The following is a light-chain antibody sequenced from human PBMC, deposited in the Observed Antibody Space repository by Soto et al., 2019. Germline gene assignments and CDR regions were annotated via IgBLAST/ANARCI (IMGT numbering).Light chain of an antibody. CDR1: STDIGGHDY. J-gene: IGLJ2*01. CDR2: DVS. V-gene: IGLV2-8*01. CDR3: SSYAGNMNLV. Sequence: QSALTQPPSAPGSPGQSVTISCTGSSTDIGGHDYVSWYQQFPGKAPKLIIFDVSTRPSGVPDRFSGSKSVNTASLTISGLQAEDEADYYCSSYAGNMNLVFGGGTKVTVL.